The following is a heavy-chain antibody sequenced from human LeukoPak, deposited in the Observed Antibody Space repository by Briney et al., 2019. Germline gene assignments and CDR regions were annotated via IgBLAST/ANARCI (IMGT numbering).Heavy chain of an antibody. Sequence: GESLKISRKGSGYSFTSYWIGWVRQMPGKGLEWMGIIYPGDSDTRYSPSFQGQVTISADKSISTAYLQWSSLKASDTAMYYCARQDSSGYRQYYYYGMDVWGQGTTVTVSS. CDR2: IYPGDSDT. J-gene: IGHJ6*02. CDR3: ARQDSSGYRQYYYYGMDV. CDR1: GYSFTSYW. V-gene: IGHV5-51*01. D-gene: IGHD6-19*01.